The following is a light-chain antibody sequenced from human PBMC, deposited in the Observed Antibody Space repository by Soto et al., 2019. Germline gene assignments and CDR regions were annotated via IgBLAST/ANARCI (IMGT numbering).Light chain of an antibody. CDR3: SSYRRGSTRVV. CDR2: DVS. Sequence: QSALTQPASVSASPGQSITISCTGTSSDIGGYNYVSWYQQHPGKAPKVLIDDVSKRPSGISNRFSGSKSGNTASLTISGLQVDDEADYYCSSYRRGSTRVVFGGGTKLTVL. CDR1: SSDIGGYNY. V-gene: IGLV2-14*03. J-gene: IGLJ2*01.